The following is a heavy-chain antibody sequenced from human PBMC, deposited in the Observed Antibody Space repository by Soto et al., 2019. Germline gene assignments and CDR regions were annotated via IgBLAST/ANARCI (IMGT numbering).Heavy chain of an antibody. J-gene: IGHJ4*02. V-gene: IGHV3-30*03. Sequence: PGGSLRLSCAASGFSLNDYGMHWVRQPPGKGLEWVADISYDGRNKYYTDSVRGRFTISRDISKGTLYLQMNSLRAEDTAVYYCARSGDNYNRLDYWGQGTPVTVSS. D-gene: IGHD1-1*01. CDR1: GFSLNDYG. CDR3: ARSGDNYNRLDY. CDR2: ISYDGRNK.